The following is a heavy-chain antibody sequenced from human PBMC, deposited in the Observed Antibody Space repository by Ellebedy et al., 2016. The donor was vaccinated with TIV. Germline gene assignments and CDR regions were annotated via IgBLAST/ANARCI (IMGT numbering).Heavy chain of an antibody. CDR2: VHNIGST. D-gene: IGHD2-8*01. V-gene: IGHV4-39*07. J-gene: IGHJ6*02. CDR3: VRGLGYGTNGVCRKDV. CDR1: GGSVSSSTYY. Sequence: MPSETLSLTCTVSGGSVSSSTYYLGWVRQPPGKGLAWLGSVHNIGSTYYNPSPGSRVTISADTSKNQFSLNLTSVTAADTAVYYSVRGLGYGTNGVCRKDVWGQGTTVTVSS.